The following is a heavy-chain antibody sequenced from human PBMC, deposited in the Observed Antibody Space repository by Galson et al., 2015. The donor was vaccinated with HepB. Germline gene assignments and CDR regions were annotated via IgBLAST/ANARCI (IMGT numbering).Heavy chain of an antibody. V-gene: IGHV1-2*05. CDR3: AGGSYSEGFDH. CDR2: INPETGVA. Sequence: SVKVSCKASGYKFTGYYINWVRQAPGQGLEWMGRINPETGVANYAQKFQGRVTMTRDTSVNTAYMEVSRLTSDDTVVYYCAGGSYSEGFDHWGQGTLVTVSS. CDR1: GYKFTGYY. D-gene: IGHD6-13*01. J-gene: IGHJ4*02.